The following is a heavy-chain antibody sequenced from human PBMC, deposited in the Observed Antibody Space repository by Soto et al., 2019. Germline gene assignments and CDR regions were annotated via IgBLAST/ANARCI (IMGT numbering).Heavy chain of an antibody. Sequence: EVQLVESGGGLVQPGGSLRLSCAASGFTFSSYWMSWVRQAPGKGLEWVANIKQDGSEKYYVDSVKGRFTISRDNAKNALDLQMNSLRAEDTAVYYCARDRHWRRYVWGSYRSKDYFDYWGQGTLVTVSS. CDR1: GFTFSSYW. D-gene: IGHD3-16*02. V-gene: IGHV3-7*04. CDR2: IKQDGSEK. J-gene: IGHJ4*02. CDR3: ARDRHWRRYVWGSYRSKDYFDY.